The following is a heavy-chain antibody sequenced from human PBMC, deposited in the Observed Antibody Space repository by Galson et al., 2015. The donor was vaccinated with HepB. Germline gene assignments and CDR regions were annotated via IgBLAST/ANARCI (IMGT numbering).Heavy chain of an antibody. J-gene: IGHJ6*02. CDR1: GDSVSSTSAA. CDR3: ARTSKIAAAGTRGYYYYGMDV. V-gene: IGHV6-1*01. CDR2: TYYRSKWYN. D-gene: IGHD6-13*01. Sequence: CAISGDSVSSTSAAWNWIRQSPSRGLEWLGRTYYRSKWYNDYAVSVKSRITINPDTSKNQFSLQLNSVTPEDTAVYYCARTSKIAAAGTRGYYYYGMDVWGQGTTVTVSS.